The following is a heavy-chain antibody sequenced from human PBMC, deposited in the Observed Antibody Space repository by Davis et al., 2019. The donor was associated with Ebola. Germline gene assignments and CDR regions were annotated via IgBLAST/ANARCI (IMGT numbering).Heavy chain of an antibody. CDR2: ISSSSSSI. J-gene: IGHJ6*02. CDR1: GFTFSSYS. CDR3: ARGYSYGNYYYYGMDV. V-gene: IGHV3-48*02. D-gene: IGHD5-18*01. Sequence: GESLKISCAVSGFTFSSYSMNWVCQAPGKGLYWVSYISSSSSSIYYADSVKGRFTISRDNAKNSLCLQMNSLRDEDTAMYYCARGYSYGNYYYYGMDVWGQGTTVTFSS.